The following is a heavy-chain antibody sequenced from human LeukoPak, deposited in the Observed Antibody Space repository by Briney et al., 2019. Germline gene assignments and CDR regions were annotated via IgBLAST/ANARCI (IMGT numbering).Heavy chain of an antibody. D-gene: IGHD3-10*01. V-gene: IGHV4-30-2*01. CDR3: ARHSYGSGSYYNWFDP. Sequence: LRLSCAASGFTFSNYAMHWVRQPPGKGLEWIGYIYHSGSTYYNPSLKSRVTISVDRSKNQFSLKLSSVTAADTAVYYCARHSYGSGSYYNWFDPWGQGTLVTVSS. CDR2: IYHSGST. J-gene: IGHJ5*02. CDR1: GFTFSNYAM.